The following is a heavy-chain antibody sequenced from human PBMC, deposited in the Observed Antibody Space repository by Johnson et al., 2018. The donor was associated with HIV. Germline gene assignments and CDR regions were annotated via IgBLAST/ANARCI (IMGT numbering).Heavy chain of an antibody. V-gene: IGHV3-66*03. CDR3: ARDQAGTTDDAFDI. CDR2: ISSGDRT. Sequence: VQLVESGGDLIQPGGSLRLSCAASGFTVSSNYMTWVRQAPGKGLEWVSVISSGDRTYYADSVKGRFTISSDNSKNTPYLQMNSLRAEDTAVYYCARDQAGTTDDAFDIWGQGTMVTVSS. CDR1: GFTVSSNY. D-gene: IGHD1-7*01. J-gene: IGHJ3*02.